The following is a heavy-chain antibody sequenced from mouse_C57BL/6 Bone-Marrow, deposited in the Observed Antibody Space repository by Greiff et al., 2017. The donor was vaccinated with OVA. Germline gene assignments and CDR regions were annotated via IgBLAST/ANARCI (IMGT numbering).Heavy chain of an antibody. CDR1: GYTFTSYW. D-gene: IGHD1-1*01. J-gene: IGHJ2*01. Sequence: QVQLQQPGAELVKPGASVKLSCKASGYTFTSYWMHWVKQRPGQGLEWIGMIHPNSGSTNYNEKFKSKATLTVDKSSSTAYMQLSSLTSEDSAVYYCAIITTVVATDYWGQGTTLTVSS. CDR2: IHPNSGST. CDR3: AIITTVVATDY. V-gene: IGHV1-64*01.